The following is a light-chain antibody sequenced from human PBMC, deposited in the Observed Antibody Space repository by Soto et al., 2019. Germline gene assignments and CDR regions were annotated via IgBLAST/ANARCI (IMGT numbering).Light chain of an antibody. CDR2: GAS. CDR3: QQTYSVPDT. V-gene: IGKV1-39*01. CDR1: QNIKSY. Sequence: DIQMTQSPTSLSASEGDRVTITCRASQNIKSYLNWYQHKPGEAPRLLIFGASALQGGVPSRFSGSGSGTYFTLTIYSLQPEDFATYYCQQTYSVPDTFGQGTKLEIQ. J-gene: IGKJ2*01.